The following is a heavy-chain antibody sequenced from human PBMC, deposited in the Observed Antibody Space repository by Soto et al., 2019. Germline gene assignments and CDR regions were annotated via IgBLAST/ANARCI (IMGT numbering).Heavy chain of an antibody. J-gene: IGHJ6*03. CDR2: INPNSGGT. Sequence: ASVKVSCKASGYTFTGYYMHWVRQAPGQGLEWMGWINPNSGGTNYAQKFQGWVTMTRDTSISTAYMELSRLRSDDTAVYYCARDFRVAVAGTTDYYYYYMDVWGKGTTVTVSS. CDR1: GYTFTGYY. D-gene: IGHD6-19*01. CDR3: ARDFRVAVAGTTDYYYYYMDV. V-gene: IGHV1-2*04.